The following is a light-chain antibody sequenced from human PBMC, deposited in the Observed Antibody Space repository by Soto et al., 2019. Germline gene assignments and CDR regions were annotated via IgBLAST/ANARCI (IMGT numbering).Light chain of an antibody. CDR1: QSLSSTS. V-gene: IGKV3-20*01. CDR2: GAS. CDR3: QQYDSSPLT. J-gene: IGKJ4*01. Sequence: EIVLTQFPGTLCLSPGESATLSCRASQSLSSTSLAWYQQKRGQPPRLLIYGASRRATGIPDRFSGSGSATDFTLTIGRLEPEDFAVYFCQQYDSSPLTFGGGTKVDIK.